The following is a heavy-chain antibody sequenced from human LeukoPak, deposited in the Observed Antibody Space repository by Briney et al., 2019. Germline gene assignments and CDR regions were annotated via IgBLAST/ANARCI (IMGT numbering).Heavy chain of an antibody. D-gene: IGHD2-2*02. CDR2: INHSGST. CDR1: GGSFSGYY. Sequence: SETLSLTCAVSGGSFSGYYWSWIRQPPGKGLEWIGEINHSGSTNYNPSLKSRVTISVDTSKNQFSLKLSSVTAADTAVYYCARGRPATAISYPFDYWGQGTLVTVSS. CDR3: ARGRPATAISYPFDY. J-gene: IGHJ4*02. V-gene: IGHV4-34*01.